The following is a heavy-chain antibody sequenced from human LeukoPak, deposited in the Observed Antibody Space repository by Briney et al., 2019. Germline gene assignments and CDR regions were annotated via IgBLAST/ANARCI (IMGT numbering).Heavy chain of an antibody. CDR3: ARDGVRSSWPEQTPY. Sequence: ASVKVSCKASGYTFTGYYMHWVRQAPGKGLEWMGGFDPEDGETIYAQKFQGRVTMTEDTSTDTAYMELRSLRSDDTAVYYCARDGVRSSWPEQTPYWGQGTLVTVSS. D-gene: IGHD6-13*01. CDR1: GYTFTGYY. J-gene: IGHJ4*02. V-gene: IGHV1-24*01. CDR2: FDPEDGET.